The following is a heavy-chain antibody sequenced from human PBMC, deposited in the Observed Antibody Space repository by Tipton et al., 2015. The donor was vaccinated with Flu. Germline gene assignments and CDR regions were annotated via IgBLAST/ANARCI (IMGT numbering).Heavy chain of an antibody. D-gene: IGHD4-11*01. CDR2: INSDGSST. CDR1: GFTFSNYW. J-gene: IGHJ2*01. CDR3: ARDPPTGPAWFFDL. Sequence: SLRLSCAASGFTFSNYWMHWVRQAPGKGLVWASRINSDGSSTSYADSVKGRFTISRDNAKNTLYLQMNSLRAEDTAVYYCARDPPTGPAWFFDLWGRGTLVTVSP. V-gene: IGHV3-74*01.